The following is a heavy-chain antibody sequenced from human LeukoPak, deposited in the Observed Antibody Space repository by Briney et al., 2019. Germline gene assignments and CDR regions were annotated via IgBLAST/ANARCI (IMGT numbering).Heavy chain of an antibody. CDR2: INPNSGGT. CDR1: GYTFTGYY. Sequence: GASVKVSCKASGYTFTGYYMHWVRQAPGQGLEWMGWINPNSGGTNYAQKFQGRVTMTRDTSISTAYMELSRLRSDDTAVYYCARDLSEYGSGSYYKRRGDDCWGQGTLVTVSS. CDR3: ARDLSEYGSGSYYKRRGDDC. J-gene: IGHJ4*02. D-gene: IGHD3-10*01. V-gene: IGHV1-2*02.